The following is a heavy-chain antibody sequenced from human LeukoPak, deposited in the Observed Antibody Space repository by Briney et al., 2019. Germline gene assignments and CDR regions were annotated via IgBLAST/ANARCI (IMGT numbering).Heavy chain of an antibody. Sequence: SETLSLTCPVSGGSVSSNTYHWSWLPQPPGVGLECIGYVSYSRISNYNPSLKSPVTTTLDTSKNQFFLQLSSVTAADTAVYYCATEKWIGTFHDWGQGALVT. CDR3: ATEKWIGTFHD. CDR1: GGSVSSNTYH. D-gene: IGHD1-1*01. CDR2: VSYSRIS. V-gene: IGHV4-61*01. J-gene: IGHJ4*02.